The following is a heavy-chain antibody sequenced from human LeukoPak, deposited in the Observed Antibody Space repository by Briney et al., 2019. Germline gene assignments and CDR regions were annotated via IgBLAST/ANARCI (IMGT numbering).Heavy chain of an antibody. J-gene: IGHJ6*02. CDR3: ARDGPDHYGSYGMDV. CDR2: IIPIFGTA. Sequence: GASVKVSCKASGGTFSSYAISWVRQAPGQGLEWMGGIIPIFGTANYAQKFQGRVTITADESTSTAYMELSSLRSEDTAVYYCARDGPDHYGSYGMDVWGQGTTVTVSS. V-gene: IGHV1-69*13. CDR1: GGTFSSYA. D-gene: IGHD3-10*01.